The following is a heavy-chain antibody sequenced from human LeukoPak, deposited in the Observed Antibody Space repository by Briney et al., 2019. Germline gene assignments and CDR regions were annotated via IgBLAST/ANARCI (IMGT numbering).Heavy chain of an antibody. CDR2: INPSGGST. V-gene: IGHV1-46*01. CDR3: AREGFPPKISDFWSGLGPYYYYGMDV. CDR1: GYTFTSYG. Sequence: ASVNVSFKASGYTFTSYGISWVRQAPGRGLEWMGIINPSGGSTSYTQKFQGRVTMTRDTSTSTVYMELSSLRSEDTAVYYCAREGFPPKISDFWSGLGPYYYYGMDVWGQGTTGTVSS. D-gene: IGHD3-3*01. J-gene: IGHJ6*02.